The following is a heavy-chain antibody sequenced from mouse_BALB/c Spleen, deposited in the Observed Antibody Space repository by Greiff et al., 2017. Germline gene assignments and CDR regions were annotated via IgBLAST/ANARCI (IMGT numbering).Heavy chain of an antibody. V-gene: IGHV5-9-4*01. CDR1: GFTFSSYA. CDR3: ARGRAQGWYFDV. CDR2: ISSGGSYT. D-gene: IGHD3-1*01. J-gene: IGHJ1*01. Sequence: EVQRVESGGGLVKPGGSLKLSCAASGFTFSSYAMSWVRQSPEKRLEWVAEISSGGSYTYYPDTVTGRFTISRDNAKNTLYLEMSSLRSEDTAMYYCARGRAQGWYFDVWGAGTTVTVSS.